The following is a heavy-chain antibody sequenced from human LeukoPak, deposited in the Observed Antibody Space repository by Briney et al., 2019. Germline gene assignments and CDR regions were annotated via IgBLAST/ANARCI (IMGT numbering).Heavy chain of an antibody. J-gene: IGHJ4*02. Sequence: GASVKVSCKASGGTFSSYAISWVRQAPGRGLEWMGGIIPIFGTANYAQKFQGRVTITTDESTSTAYMELSSLRSEDTAVYYCARAAYGSSGYYWYYFDYWGQGTLVTVSS. V-gene: IGHV1-69*05. CDR2: IIPIFGTA. CDR1: GGTFSSYA. D-gene: IGHD3-22*01. CDR3: ARAAYGSSGYYWYYFDY.